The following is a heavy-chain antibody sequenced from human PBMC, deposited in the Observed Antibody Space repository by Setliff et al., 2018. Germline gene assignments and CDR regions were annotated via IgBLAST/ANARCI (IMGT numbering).Heavy chain of an antibody. J-gene: IGHJ3*02. CDR2: IIPIFGTA. Sequence: SVKVSCKASGGTFSSYDISWVRQAPGQGLEWMGRIIPIFGTANYAQKFQGRVTITADKSTSTGYMELSRLRSEDTAVYYCAISTIFGVVSPTPDAFDIWGQGTMVTVSS. D-gene: IGHD3-3*01. CDR3: AISTIFGVVSPTPDAFDI. V-gene: IGHV1-69*06. CDR1: GGTFSSYD.